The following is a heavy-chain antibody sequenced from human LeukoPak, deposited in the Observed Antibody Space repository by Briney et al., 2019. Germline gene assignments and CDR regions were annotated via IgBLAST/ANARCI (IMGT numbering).Heavy chain of an antibody. CDR2: INPNSGGT. CDR3: ARVGYSGSYPFDY. CDR1: GYTFTGYY. D-gene: IGHD1-26*01. J-gene: IGHJ4*02. V-gene: IGHV1-2*02. Sequence: ASVKVSCKASGYTFTGYYMHWVRQAPGQGLEWMGWINPNSGGTNYAQKFQGRVTMTRDTSTSTVYMELSSLGSEDTAVYYCARVGYSGSYPFDYWGQGTLVTVSS.